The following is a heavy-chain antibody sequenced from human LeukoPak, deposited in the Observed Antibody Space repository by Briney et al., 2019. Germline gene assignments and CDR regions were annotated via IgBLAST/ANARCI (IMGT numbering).Heavy chain of an antibody. CDR3: ARDRYYDSSGYYRCFQH. CDR2: ISGSGSST. CDR1: GFTFSSYA. D-gene: IGHD3-22*01. J-gene: IGHJ1*01. V-gene: IGHV3-23*01. Sequence: GGSLRLSCAASGFTFSSYAMSWVRQAPGKGLEWVSAISGSGSSTYYADSVKGRFTISRDNSKNTLYLQMSSLRAEDTAVYYCARDRYYDSSGYYRCFQHWGQGTLVPVSS.